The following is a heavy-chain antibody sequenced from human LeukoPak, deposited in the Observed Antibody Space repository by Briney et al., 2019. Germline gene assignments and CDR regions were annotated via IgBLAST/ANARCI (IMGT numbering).Heavy chain of an antibody. Sequence: GGSLRLSCSASGFTFSSYAMHWVRQAPGKGLEYVSAISSNGGSTYYADSVKGRFTISRDNSKNTLYLQMSSLRAEDTAVYYCAKDGDYYDSSGYFIYWGQGTLVTVSS. J-gene: IGHJ4*02. V-gene: IGHV3-64D*06. CDR1: GFTFSSYA. CDR2: ISSNGGST. CDR3: AKDGDYYDSSGYFIY. D-gene: IGHD3-22*01.